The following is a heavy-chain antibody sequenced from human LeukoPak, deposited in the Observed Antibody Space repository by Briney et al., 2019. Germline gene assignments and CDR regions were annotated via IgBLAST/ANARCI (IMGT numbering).Heavy chain of an antibody. V-gene: IGHV4-34*01. CDR1: GESFSGYY. J-gene: IGHJ4*02. CDR3: ARGVVVVPAARGYFDY. CDR2: INHSGST. D-gene: IGHD2-2*01. Sequence: SETLSLTCAVYGESFSGYYWSWIRQPPGKGLEWIGEINHSGSTNYNPSLKSRVTISVDTSKNQFSLKLSSVTAADTAVYYCARGVVVVPAARGYFDYWGQGTLVTVSS.